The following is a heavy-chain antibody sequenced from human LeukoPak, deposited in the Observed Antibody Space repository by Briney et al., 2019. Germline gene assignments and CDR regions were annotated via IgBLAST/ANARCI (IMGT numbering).Heavy chain of an antibody. J-gene: IGHJ4*02. V-gene: IGHV3-23*01. CDR3: AKGSDRSGSYYLDY. CDR1: ASTFGNYA. Sequence: PGGSLRLSCAASASTFGNYAMNWVRQAPGKGLEWVSGLSGSGASTYYADSVKGRFTISRDNSKNTLYLQMNRLRAGDTAVYYCAKGSDRSGSYYLDYWGQGTLVTVSS. D-gene: IGHD3-10*01. CDR2: LSGSGAST.